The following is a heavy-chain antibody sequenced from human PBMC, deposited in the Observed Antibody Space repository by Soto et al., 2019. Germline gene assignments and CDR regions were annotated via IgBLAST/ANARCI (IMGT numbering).Heavy chain of an antibody. CDR2: ISSSSSYI. CDR1: GFTFSSYS. J-gene: IGHJ3*02. Sequence: EVQLVESGGGLVEPGGSLRLSCAASGFTFSSYSMNWVRQAPGKGLEWVSSISSSSSYIYYADSVKGRFTISRDNAKNSLYLQMNSLRAEDTAVYYCARDEEVRFLEWLLDAFDIWGQGTMVTVSS. CDR3: ARDEEVRFLEWLLDAFDI. V-gene: IGHV3-21*01. D-gene: IGHD3-3*01.